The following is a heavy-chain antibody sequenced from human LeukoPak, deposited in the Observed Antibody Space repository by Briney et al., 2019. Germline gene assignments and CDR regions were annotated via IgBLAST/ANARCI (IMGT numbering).Heavy chain of an antibody. Sequence: GGSLRLSCAASGFTLSIYAMSWVRQAQGEGLQWVSAISGSASSTYYADSVKGRFTISRDNSKNTLYLQMSSLRAEDTAVYYCAKVEPFCGGDCYSGFNYWGQGTLVTVSS. CDR1: GFTLSIYA. CDR3: AKVEPFCGGDCYSGFNY. J-gene: IGHJ4*02. D-gene: IGHD2-21*02. CDR2: ISGSASST. V-gene: IGHV3-23*01.